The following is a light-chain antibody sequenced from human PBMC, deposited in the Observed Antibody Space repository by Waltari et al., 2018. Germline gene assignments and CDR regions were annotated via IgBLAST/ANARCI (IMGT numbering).Light chain of an antibody. CDR1: NSDVGGFNY. CDR3: CSYANSRTVI. J-gene: IGLJ2*01. CDR2: EVT. Sequence: QSALTQPASVSGSPGQSITISCTGTNSDVGGFNYVSWYQQHPGKAPKLVIYEVTHRPSGASFRLSGSKSGKTASLTISGLQAEDEADYYCCSYANSRTVIFGGGTKLTVL. V-gene: IGLV2-14*01.